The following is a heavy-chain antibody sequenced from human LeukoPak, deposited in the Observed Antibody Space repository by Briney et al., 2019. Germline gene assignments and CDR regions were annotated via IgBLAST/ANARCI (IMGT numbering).Heavy chain of an antibody. CDR1: GGSISSSNW. D-gene: IGHD3-10*01. V-gene: IGHV4-4*02. Sequence: SGTLSLTCAVSGGSISSSNWWSWVRQPPGKGLEWIGEIYHSGSTNYNPSLKSRVTVSVDKSKNQFSLKLSSVTAADTAVYYCARDAGSYYKTGFDPWGQGTLVTVSS. J-gene: IGHJ5*02. CDR3: ARDAGSYYKTGFDP. CDR2: IYHSGST.